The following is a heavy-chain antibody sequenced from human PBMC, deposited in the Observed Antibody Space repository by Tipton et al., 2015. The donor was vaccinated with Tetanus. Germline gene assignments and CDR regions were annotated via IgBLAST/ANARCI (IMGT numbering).Heavy chain of an antibody. CDR1: GFTFGRFG. V-gene: IGHV3-30*18. D-gene: IGHD3/OR15-3a*01. J-gene: IGHJ4*02. CDR2: ISYDGGNK. Sequence: SLRLSCEASGFTFGRFGMHWVRQAPGKGLEWVAVISYDGGNKFYADSVQGRFTISRDNSKNTFYLEMHSLRSEDTAVYFCAKDDAGLAQRGVFYFDSWGQGTLVTVSS. CDR3: AKDDAGLAQRGVFYFDS.